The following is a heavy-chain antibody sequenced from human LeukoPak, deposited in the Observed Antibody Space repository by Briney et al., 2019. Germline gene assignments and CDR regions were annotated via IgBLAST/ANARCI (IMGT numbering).Heavy chain of an antibody. Sequence: PSETLSLTCTVSGGSISSYYWSWIRQPPGKGLEWIGYIYTSGSTNYSPSLKSRVTISVDTSKNQFSLKLSSVTAADTAVYYCARSRSSISYYFDYWGQGTLVTVSS. J-gene: IGHJ4*02. V-gene: IGHV4-4*09. CDR2: IYTSGST. CDR1: GGSISSYY. D-gene: IGHD2-2*01. CDR3: ARSRSSISYYFDY.